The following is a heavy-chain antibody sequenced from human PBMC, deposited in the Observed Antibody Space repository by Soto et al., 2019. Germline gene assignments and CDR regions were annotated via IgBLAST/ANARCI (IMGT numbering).Heavy chain of an antibody. CDR1: GFNFGPFW. Sequence: PGGSLRLSCAASGFNFGPFWMHWVRQAPGKGLVWVSHINGDASTILYADSVKGRFTISRDNARSTLSLQMNGLRAEDTAVYYCVRDRGYPDSFNIWGQGTTAIVSS. CDR3: VRDRGYPDSFNI. D-gene: IGHD3-10*01. CDR2: INGDASTI. J-gene: IGHJ3*02. V-gene: IGHV3-74*01.